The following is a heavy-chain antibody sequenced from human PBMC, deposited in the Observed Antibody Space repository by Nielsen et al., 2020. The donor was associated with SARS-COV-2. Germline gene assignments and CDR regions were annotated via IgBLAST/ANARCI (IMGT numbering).Heavy chain of an antibody. CDR1: GSYISSYW. J-gene: IGHJ4*02. CDR3: ARGNSGSDLPDY. CDR2: VFFSRT. V-gene: IGHV4-59*01. D-gene: IGHD5-12*01. Sequence: SETLSLTCTVSGSYISSYWWSWIRQSPGKGLEWIGYVFFSRTKYNPSLRSRASISVDTSQNQFSLTLDSVTTGDTAVYYCARGNSGSDLPDYWGQGILVTVPS.